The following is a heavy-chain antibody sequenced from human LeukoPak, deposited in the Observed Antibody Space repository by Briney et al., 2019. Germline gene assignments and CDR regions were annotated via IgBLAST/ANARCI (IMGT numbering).Heavy chain of an antibody. Sequence: GGSLRLSCATSGFSFSSYAMSWVRQAPGKGLEWVSAMSSSDDGRYYAASVRGRFTISRDTSRSTLYLQMSSLRAEDAAVYYCAKAPVTSCRGAFCYPFDYWGQGTLVTVSS. CDR1: GFSFSSYA. J-gene: IGHJ4*02. CDR2: MSSSDDGR. V-gene: IGHV3-23*01. CDR3: AKAPVTSCRGAFCYPFDY. D-gene: IGHD2-15*01.